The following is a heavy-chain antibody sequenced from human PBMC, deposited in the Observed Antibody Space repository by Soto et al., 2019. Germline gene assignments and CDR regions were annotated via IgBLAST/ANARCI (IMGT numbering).Heavy chain of an antibody. CDR2: ISYDGSNK. D-gene: IGHD3-10*01. J-gene: IGHJ6*02. Sequence: GGSLRLSCAASGFTFSSYAMHWVRQAPGKGLEWVAVISYDGSNKYYADSVKGRFTISRDNSKNTLYLQMNSLRAEDTAVYYCARVAGNPGSYTPYYYGMDVWGQGTTVTVSS. CDR1: GFTFSSYA. V-gene: IGHV3-30-3*01. CDR3: ARVAGNPGSYTPYYYGMDV.